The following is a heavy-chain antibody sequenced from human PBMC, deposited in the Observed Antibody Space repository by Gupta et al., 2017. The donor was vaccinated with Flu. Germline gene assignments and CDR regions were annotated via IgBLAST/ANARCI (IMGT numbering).Heavy chain of an antibody. D-gene: IGHD4-17*01. CDR1: GSPFGTFG. CDR3: SKRSVTTWRYQYYHMDA. V-gene: IGHV3-30*18. Sequence: QMPLVASGGGVVRTEESLRLTCEASGSPFGTFGMSWVLQRPGQGLEWVALISFEGQNKKDADSVRGRFTVSRDNPKKTLYLEMDGRRPEDTAIYYCSKRSVTTWRYQYYHMDAWGKGTTVTVSS. CDR2: ISFEGQNK. J-gene: IGHJ6*03.